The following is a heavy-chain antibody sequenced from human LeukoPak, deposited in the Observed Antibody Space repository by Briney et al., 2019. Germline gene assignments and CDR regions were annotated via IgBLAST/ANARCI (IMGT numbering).Heavy chain of an antibody. Sequence: SQTLSLTCAISGDSVSRNSATWNWIRQSPSRGLEWLGRTYYRSRWYYDYAVSLISLMTINPETSKNQFSLQLNSVTPEDTAVYFCASNRLRYCSHNICYLFDFWGQGSLVTVCS. V-gene: IGHV6-1*01. CDR1: GDSVSRNSAT. D-gene: IGHD2-2*01. CDR2: TYYRSRWYY. CDR3: ASNRLRYCSHNICYLFDF. J-gene: IGHJ4*02.